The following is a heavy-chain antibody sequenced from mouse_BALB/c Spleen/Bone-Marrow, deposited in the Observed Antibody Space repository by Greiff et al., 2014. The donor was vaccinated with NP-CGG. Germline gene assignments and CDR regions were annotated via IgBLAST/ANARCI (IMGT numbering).Heavy chain of an antibody. CDR3: ARNANWLFTY. V-gene: IGHV1-54*01. D-gene: IGHD4-1*01. CDR1: GYAFTTYL. J-gene: IGHJ3*01. Sequence: QVQLQQSGAELVRPGTSVKVSCKASGYAFTTYLIERVKQRPGQGLEWIGVINPGSGDTHYNEKFKDKATLTADKSSSTAYMQLSSLTSDDSAVYFCARNANWLFTYWGQGTLVTVSA. CDR2: INPGSGDT.